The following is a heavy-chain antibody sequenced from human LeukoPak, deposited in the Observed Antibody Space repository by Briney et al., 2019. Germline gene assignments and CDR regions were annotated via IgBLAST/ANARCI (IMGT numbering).Heavy chain of an antibody. J-gene: IGHJ1*01. Sequence: ASVKVSCKASGGTFSSYAISWVRQAPGQGLEWMGRIIPIFGIANYAQKFQGRVTITADKSTSTAYMELSSLRSEDMAVYYCARDLGIAAAAYAEYFQHWGQGTLVTVSS. D-gene: IGHD6-13*01. CDR1: GGTFSSYA. V-gene: IGHV1-69*04. CDR2: IIPIFGIA. CDR3: ARDLGIAAAAYAEYFQH.